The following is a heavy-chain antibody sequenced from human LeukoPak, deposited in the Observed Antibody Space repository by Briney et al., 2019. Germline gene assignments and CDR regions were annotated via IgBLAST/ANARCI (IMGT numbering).Heavy chain of an antibody. Sequence: GAPVKVSCKASGGTFSSYAISWVRQAPGQGLEWMGGIIPIFGTANYAQKFQGRVTITADESTSTAYVELSSLGSEDTAVYYCARAGELELRDGYFDYWGQGTLVTVSS. D-gene: IGHD1-7*01. J-gene: IGHJ4*02. CDR3: ARAGELELRDGYFDY. CDR1: GGTFSSYA. V-gene: IGHV1-69*13. CDR2: IIPIFGTA.